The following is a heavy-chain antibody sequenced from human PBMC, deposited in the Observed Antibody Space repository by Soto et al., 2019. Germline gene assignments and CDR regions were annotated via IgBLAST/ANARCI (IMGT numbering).Heavy chain of an antibody. Sequence: GGSLRLSCAASGFTFSSYSMNWVRQAPGKGLEWVSSISSSSSYIYYADSVKGRFTISRDNAKNSLYLQMNSLRAEDTAVYYCARGPETYYDIFPSTYYYMDVWGKGTTVTVSS. V-gene: IGHV3-21*01. CDR1: GFTFSSYS. D-gene: IGHD3-9*01. J-gene: IGHJ6*03. CDR3: ARGPETYYDIFPSTYYYMDV. CDR2: ISSSSSYI.